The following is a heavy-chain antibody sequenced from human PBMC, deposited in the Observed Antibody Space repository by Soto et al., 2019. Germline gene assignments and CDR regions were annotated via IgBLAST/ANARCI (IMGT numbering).Heavy chain of an antibody. Sequence: SETLSLTCTFSGGSISSGDYYWSWIRQPPGKGLEWIGYIYYSGTTYYNPSLKSRVTISVDTSKNQFSLKLSSVTAADTAVYYCARAGNERGPDFWSGYYTYGMDVWGQGTTVT. V-gene: IGHV4-30-4*01. CDR1: GGSISSGDYY. CDR3: ARAGNERGPDFWSGYYTYGMDV. CDR2: IYYSGTT. J-gene: IGHJ6*02. D-gene: IGHD3-3*01.